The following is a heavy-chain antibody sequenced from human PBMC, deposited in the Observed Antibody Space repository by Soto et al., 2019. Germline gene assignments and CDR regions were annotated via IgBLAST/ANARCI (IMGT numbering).Heavy chain of an antibody. CDR1: GGSISSGDYY. J-gene: IGHJ5*02. D-gene: IGHD3-9*01. CDR2: IYYSGST. Sequence: PSETLSLTCTVSGGSISSGDYYWSWIRQPPGEGLEWIGYIYYSGSTYYNPSLKSRVTISVDTSKNQFSLKLSSVTAADTAVYYCASYYDILTGRSWFDPWGQGTLVTVS. CDR3: ASYYDILTGRSWFDP. V-gene: IGHV4-30-4*01.